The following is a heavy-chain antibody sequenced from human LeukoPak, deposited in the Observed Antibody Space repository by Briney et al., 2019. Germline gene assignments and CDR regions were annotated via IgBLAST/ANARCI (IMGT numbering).Heavy chain of an antibody. CDR2: INHGGST. CDR3: ATELGATTGY. V-gene: IGHV4-34*01. J-gene: IGHJ4*02. Sequence: SETLSLTCAVYGGSFSGYYWSWIRQPPGKGLEWIGEINHGGSTNYNPSLKSRVTISVDTSKNQFSLKLSSVTAADTAVYYCATELGATTGYWGQGTLVTVSS. D-gene: IGHD1-26*01. CDR1: GGSFSGYY.